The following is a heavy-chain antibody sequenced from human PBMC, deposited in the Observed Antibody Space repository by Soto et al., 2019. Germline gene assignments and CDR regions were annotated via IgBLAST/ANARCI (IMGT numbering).Heavy chain of an antibody. V-gene: IGHV3-11*01. J-gene: IGHJ6*03. D-gene: IGHD3-3*01. CDR3: ARDGELRFLEWSESYYYYYMDV. Sequence: GGSLRLSCAASGFTFSDYYMSWIRQAPGKGLEWVSYISSSGSTIYYADSVKGRFTISRDNAKNSLYLQMNSLRAEDTAVYYCARDGELRFLEWSESYYYYYMDVWGKGTTVTVSS. CDR1: GFTFSDYY. CDR2: ISSSGSTI.